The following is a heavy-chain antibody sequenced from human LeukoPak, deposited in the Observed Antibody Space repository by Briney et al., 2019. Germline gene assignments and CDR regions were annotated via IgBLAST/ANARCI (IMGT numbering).Heavy chain of an antibody. D-gene: IGHD3-10*01. V-gene: IGHV4-61*01. CDR3: ARDQVRSREDPIDI. Sequence: SETLSLTCTVSGGSISSGSYYWSWIRQPPGKGLEWIGYLYYSGITNYNPSLKSRVTISVDRSRNQFSLKLTSVTATDTAVYYCARDQVRSREDPIDIWGQGTMVTVSS. CDR2: LYYSGIT. CDR1: GGSISSGSYY. J-gene: IGHJ3*02.